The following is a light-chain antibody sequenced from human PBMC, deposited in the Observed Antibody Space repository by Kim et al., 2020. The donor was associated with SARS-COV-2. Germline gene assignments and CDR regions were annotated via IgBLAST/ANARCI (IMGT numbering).Light chain of an antibody. CDR3: QAWDSSTLV. CDR2: QDS. V-gene: IGLV3-1*01. Sequence: SYELTQPPSVSVSPGQTASITCSGDKLGDKYACWYQQKPGQSPVLVIYQDSKRPSGIPELFSGSNSGNTATLTISGTQAMDEADYYCQAWDSSTLVFGGGTQLTVL. J-gene: IGLJ2*01. CDR1: KLGDKY.